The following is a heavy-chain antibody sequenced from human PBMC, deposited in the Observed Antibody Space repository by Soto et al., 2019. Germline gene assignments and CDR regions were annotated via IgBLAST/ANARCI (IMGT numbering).Heavy chain of an antibody. CDR1: GDTFSFYS. Sequence: QVQLVQSGAEVKKPGSSVKVSCKASGDTFSFYSINWVRQAPGLGLEWMGRINPILRMSNYAQRFQGRVTMTADKSTSTAYMELSSLRSGDTAMYYCASSYGSGYRAFDYWGQGALVTVSS. CDR3: ASSYGSGYRAFDY. CDR2: INPILRMS. J-gene: IGHJ4*02. D-gene: IGHD3-10*01. V-gene: IGHV1-69*02.